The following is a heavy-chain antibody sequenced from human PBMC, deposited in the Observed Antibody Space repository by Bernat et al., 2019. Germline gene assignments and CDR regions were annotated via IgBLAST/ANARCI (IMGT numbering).Heavy chain of an antibody. D-gene: IGHD2-15*01. CDR3: TTVGGYCSGGSCYSRV. V-gene: IGHV3-15*01. Sequence: EVQLVESGGGLVKPGGSLRLSCAASGFTFSNAWMSWVRQAPGKGLEWVGRIKSKTDGGTTDYAAPVKGRFTISRDDSKNTLYLQMNSLKTEDTVVYYCTTVGGYCSGGSCYSRVWGQGTMVTVSS. CDR2: IKSKTDGGTT. CDR1: GFTFSNAW. J-gene: IGHJ3*01.